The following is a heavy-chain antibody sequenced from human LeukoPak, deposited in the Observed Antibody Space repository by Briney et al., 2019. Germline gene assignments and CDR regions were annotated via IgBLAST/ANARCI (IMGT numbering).Heavy chain of an antibody. V-gene: IGHV1-69*01. CDR2: IIPIFGTA. Sequence: GSSVKVSCKASGGTFSSYAISWVRQAPGQGLEWMGGIIPIFGTANYAQKFQGRVTITADESTSTAYMELSSLRSEDTAVYYCARGLSQYRLLSPGYWGQGTLVTVSS. D-gene: IGHD2-2*01. CDR1: GGTFSSYA. J-gene: IGHJ4*02. CDR3: ARGLSQYRLLSPGY.